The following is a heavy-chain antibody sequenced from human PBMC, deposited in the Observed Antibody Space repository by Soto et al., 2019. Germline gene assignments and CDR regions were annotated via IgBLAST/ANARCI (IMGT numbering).Heavy chain of an antibody. Sequence: QVTLKESGPVLVKPTETLTLTCTVSGFSLSNARMGVSWIRQPPGKALEWLAHIFSNDEKSYSTSLKSRLTISNDTSKSQVVRTRTNMDSVDTATYYCARIASDYYDRSGYYADYWGQGTLVTVSS. CDR3: ARIASDYYDRSGYYADY. D-gene: IGHD3-22*01. J-gene: IGHJ4*02. V-gene: IGHV2-26*01. CDR1: GFSLSNARMG. CDR2: IFSNDEK.